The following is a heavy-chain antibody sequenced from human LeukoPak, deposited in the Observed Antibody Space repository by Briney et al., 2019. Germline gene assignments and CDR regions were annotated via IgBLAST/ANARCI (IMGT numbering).Heavy chain of an antibody. D-gene: IGHD3-22*01. J-gene: IGHJ4*02. CDR3: ARGTYYYDSSGPFDY. CDR1: GGSFSGYY. CDR2: IYTSGST. Sequence: SETLSLTCAVYGGSFSGYYWSWIRQPAGKGLEWIGRIYTSGSTNYNPSLKSRVTISVDTSKNQFSLKLSSVTAADTAVYYCARGTYYYDSSGPFDYWGQGTLVTVSS. V-gene: IGHV4-59*10.